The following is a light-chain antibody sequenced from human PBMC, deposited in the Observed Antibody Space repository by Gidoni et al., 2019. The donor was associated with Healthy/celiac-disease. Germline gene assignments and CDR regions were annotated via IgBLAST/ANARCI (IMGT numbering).Light chain of an antibody. Sequence: DIQMTQSPSSLSASVGDRVTITCRASQSISSYLNWYQQKPGKAPKVLIYAASSLKSGVPSRFSGSGSGTDFTLTISSLQPEDFATYYCQQSYSTPTFGQGTKLEIK. V-gene: IGKV1-39*01. CDR2: AAS. CDR1: QSISSY. CDR3: QQSYSTPT. J-gene: IGKJ2*01.